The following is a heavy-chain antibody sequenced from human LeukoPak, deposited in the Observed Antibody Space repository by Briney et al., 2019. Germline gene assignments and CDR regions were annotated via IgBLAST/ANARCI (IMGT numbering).Heavy chain of an antibody. CDR1: GFTFSSYS. J-gene: IGHJ4*02. CDR2: ISSSSSYI. Sequence: PGGPLRLSCAASGFTFSSYSMNWVRQAPGKGLEWVSSISSSSSYIYYADSVKGRFTISRDNSKNTLYLQMNSLRAEDTAVYYCAKGSLGSSYVDYWGQGTLVTVSS. D-gene: IGHD6-6*01. CDR3: AKGSLGSSYVDY. V-gene: IGHV3-21*04.